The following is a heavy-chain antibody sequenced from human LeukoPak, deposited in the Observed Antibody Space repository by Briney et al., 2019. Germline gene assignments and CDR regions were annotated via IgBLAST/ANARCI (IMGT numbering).Heavy chain of an antibody. CDR1: GGSINSGSYY. Sequence: PSQTLSLTCTVSGGSINSGSYYWSWIRQPAGKGLEWIGRISTSGSTNYNPSLKSRVTMSVDTSKNQFSLMLSSVTAADMAVYYCTRDSSGYDWFYDYWGQGTLVTVSS. J-gene: IGHJ4*02. V-gene: IGHV4-61*02. CDR2: ISTSGST. D-gene: IGHD5-12*01. CDR3: TRDSSGYDWFYDY.